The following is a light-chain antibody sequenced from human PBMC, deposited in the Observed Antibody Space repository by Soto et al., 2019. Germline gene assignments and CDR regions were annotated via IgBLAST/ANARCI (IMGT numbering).Light chain of an antibody. V-gene: IGKV1-39*01. Sequence: DIQMTQSPFSLSASVGDRVTITCRASQSISNYFSWYQQKPGKAPKLLIYAASSLQSGVPSRFSGSGSGTDFTLTISSLQPEDFATYYCQQSYSRVTFGQGTKVDIK. J-gene: IGKJ1*01. CDR3: QQSYSRVT. CDR1: QSISNY. CDR2: AAS.